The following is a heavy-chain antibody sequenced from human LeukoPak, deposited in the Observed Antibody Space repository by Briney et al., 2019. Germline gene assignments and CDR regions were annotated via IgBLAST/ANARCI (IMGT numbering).Heavy chain of an antibody. CDR2: FDPEDGET. CDR3: ARGAGRPPYYYYYGMDV. CDR1: GYTLTELS. V-gene: IGHV1-24*01. Sequence: APVKVSCKVSGYTLTELSMHWVRQAPGKGLEWMGGFDPEDGETIYAQKFQGRVTMTRNTSISTAYMELSSLRSEDTAVYYCARGAGRPPYYYYYGMDVWGQGTTVTVSS. D-gene: IGHD1-26*01. J-gene: IGHJ6*02.